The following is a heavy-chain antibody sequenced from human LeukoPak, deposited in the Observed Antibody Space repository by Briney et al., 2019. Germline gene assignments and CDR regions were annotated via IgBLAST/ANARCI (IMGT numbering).Heavy chain of an antibody. CDR3: ARELWFANAPGSWLDP. CDR1: GDSISSAAYS. CDR2: IFHTGST. J-gene: IGHJ5*02. Sequence: PSQTLSLTCVVSGDSISSAAYSWSWIRQPPGKGLEWIGYIFHTGSTFYNPSLKSRATISVDNSKNQFSLRLTSVTAADTAVYYCARELWFANAPGSWLDPWGQGTLVTVSS. V-gene: IGHV4-30-2*01. D-gene: IGHD3-10*01.